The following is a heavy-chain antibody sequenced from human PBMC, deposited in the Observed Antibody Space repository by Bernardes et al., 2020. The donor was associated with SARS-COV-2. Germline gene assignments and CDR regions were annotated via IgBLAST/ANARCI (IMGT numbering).Heavy chain of an antibody. CDR2: IYYSGST. CDR1: GGSISSTNYY. J-gene: IGHJ3*02. V-gene: IGHV4-39*01. Sequence: SETLSLTRTVSGGSISSTNYYWGWIRQPPGKGLEWIGSIYYSGSTSYNVSLKSRVTVSVDTSKNQFSLELTSVTAADTAVYYCASPGLGAFDIWGQGTMVTVSS. CDR3: ASPGLGAFDI.